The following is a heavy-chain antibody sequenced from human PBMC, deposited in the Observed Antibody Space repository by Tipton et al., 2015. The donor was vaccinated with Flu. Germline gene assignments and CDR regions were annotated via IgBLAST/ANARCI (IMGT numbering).Heavy chain of an antibody. CDR1: GDSISSRNW. CDR3: ARDPWSLNFSYQYGMDV. CDR2: FYHDGSS. Sequence: SLRLSCVVSGDSISSRNWWSWVRQPPGKGLEWLGEFYHDGSSKYNSSLKGRVTISVDRSKNQFSLRLTSVTAADTAVYYCARDPWSLNFSYQYGMDVWGQGTTVTVSS. J-gene: IGHJ6*02. D-gene: IGHD3-3*01. V-gene: IGHV4-4*02.